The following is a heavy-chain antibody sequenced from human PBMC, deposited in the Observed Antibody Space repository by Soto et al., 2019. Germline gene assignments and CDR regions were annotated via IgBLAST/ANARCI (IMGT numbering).Heavy chain of an antibody. CDR3: ARITYCGGDCYRGFDP. J-gene: IGHJ5*02. V-gene: IGHV4-30-2*01. D-gene: IGHD2-21*02. Sequence: SETLSLTCTVSGGSISSGGYSWSWIRQPPGKGLEWIGYIYHGSTYYNPSLKSRVTISVDRSKNQFSLKLSSVTAADTAVYYCARITYCGGDCYRGFDPWGQGTLVTVSS. CDR1: GGSISSGGYS. CDR2: IYHGST.